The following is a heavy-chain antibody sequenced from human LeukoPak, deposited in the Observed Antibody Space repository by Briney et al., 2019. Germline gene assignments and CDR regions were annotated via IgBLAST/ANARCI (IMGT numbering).Heavy chain of an antibody. CDR2: ISYDGSNK. CDR3: AKDDGSGSSYYFHGMDV. CDR1: GFTFSAYG. V-gene: IGHV3-30*18. D-gene: IGHD3-22*01. Sequence: GGSLRLSCAASGFTFSAYGMHWVRQAPGKGLEWVAVISYDGSNKYYADSMKGRFTISRDNSKNTLYLQMNSLRAEDTAVYYCAKDDGSGSSYYFHGMDVWGQGTTVTVSS. J-gene: IGHJ6*02.